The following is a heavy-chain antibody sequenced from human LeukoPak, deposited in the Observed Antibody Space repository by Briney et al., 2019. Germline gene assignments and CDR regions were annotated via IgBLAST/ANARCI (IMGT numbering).Heavy chain of an antibody. Sequence: GGSLRLSCAASGLTFRNFAMSWVRQAPGKGLEWLAVTSGDEDSTHYADSARGRFVISTDSSKNSLFLQMNSLRADDTAVYYCTIDLMTGFSSGWHFGYWGQGTLVTVSS. CDR1: GLTFRNFA. J-gene: IGHJ4*02. V-gene: IGHV3-23*01. CDR3: TIDLMTGFSSGWHFGY. CDR2: TSGDEDST. D-gene: IGHD6-19*01.